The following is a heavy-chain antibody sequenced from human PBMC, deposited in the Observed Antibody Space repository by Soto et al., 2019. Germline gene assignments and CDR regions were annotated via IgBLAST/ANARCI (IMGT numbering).Heavy chain of an antibody. CDR3: ARTPDI. V-gene: IGHV4-30-2*01. Sequence: QLQLQESGSGLVKPSQTLSLTCAVSGGSISRGGYSWRWIRQPPGKGLEWIGDIYLSGSTYYNPSLKRRVTISVDRSKNQFSLKLSSVTAADTAVDYCARTPDIWGQGTMVTVSS. CDR1: GGSISRGGYS. CDR2: IYLSGST. J-gene: IGHJ3*02.